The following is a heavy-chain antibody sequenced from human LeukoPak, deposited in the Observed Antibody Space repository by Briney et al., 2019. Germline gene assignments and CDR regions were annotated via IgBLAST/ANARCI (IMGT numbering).Heavy chain of an antibody. CDR1: GFTFSSYE. CDR2: ISSSGSTI. D-gene: IGHD6-19*01. V-gene: IGHV3-48*03. Sequence: GGSLRLSCVGSGFTFSSYEMNWVRQAPGKGLEWVSYISSSGSTIYYADSVKGRFTISRDNAKNSLYLQMNSLRAEDTAVYYCARVGTSGWYLHFDYWGQGTLVTASS. J-gene: IGHJ4*02. CDR3: ARVGTSGWYLHFDY.